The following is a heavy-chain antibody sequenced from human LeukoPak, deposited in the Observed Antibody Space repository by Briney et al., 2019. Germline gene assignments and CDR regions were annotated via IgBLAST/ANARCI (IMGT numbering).Heavy chain of an antibody. D-gene: IGHD5-24*01. CDR3: ARGGRRWLQSNPFDY. Sequence: TSETLSLTCAVYGGSFSGYYWSWIRQPPGKGLEWIGEINHSGSTNYNPSLKSRVTISVDTSKNQFSLKLSSVTAAGTAVYYCARGGRRWLQSNPFDYWGQGTLVTVSS. V-gene: IGHV4-34*01. CDR1: GGSFSGYY. CDR2: INHSGST. J-gene: IGHJ4*02.